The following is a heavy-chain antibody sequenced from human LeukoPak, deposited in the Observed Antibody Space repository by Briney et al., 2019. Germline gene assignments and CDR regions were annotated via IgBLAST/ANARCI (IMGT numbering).Heavy chain of an antibody. V-gene: IGHV3-53*01. CDR2: IYSGGST. CDR1: GFTVRNNY. J-gene: IGHJ4*02. D-gene: IGHD2-15*01. CDR3: VTEYWYRFDF. Sequence: GGSLRLSCAASGFTVRNNYMSWVRQAPGKGLEWVSLIYSGGSTYYADSVKGRFTISRDNSKNTLYLQMNSLSAEDTAVYFCVTEYWYRFDFWGQGILVTVSS.